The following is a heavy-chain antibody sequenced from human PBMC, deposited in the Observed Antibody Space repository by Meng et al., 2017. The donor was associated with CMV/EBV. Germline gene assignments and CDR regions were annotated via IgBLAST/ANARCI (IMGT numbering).Heavy chain of an antibody. CDR3: ARDVLGYCSSTSCYIGNY. D-gene: IGHD2-2*02. CDR2: ISAYNGNT. CDR1: GYTFTSYG. J-gene: IGHJ4*02. V-gene: IGHV1-18*01. Sequence: ASVKVSCKASGYTFTSYGISWVRQAPGQGLEWMGWISAYNGNTNYAQKLQGRVTMTTDTSTSTAYMELRSLRSDNTAVYYSARDVLGYCSSTSCYIGNYWGQGTLVTVSS.